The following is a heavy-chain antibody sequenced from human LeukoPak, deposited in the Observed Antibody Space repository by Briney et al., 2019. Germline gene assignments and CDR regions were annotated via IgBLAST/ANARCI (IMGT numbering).Heavy chain of an antibody. D-gene: IGHD2-21*02. Sequence: GGSLRLSCAASGFTFSSYWMHWVRQAPGKGLVWVSRINSDESDTSYADSVKGRFTISSDNAKNTLYLQMNSLRAEDTAVYYCARSCAGDCYAYDYWGQGTLVTVSS. J-gene: IGHJ4*02. CDR3: ARSCAGDCYAYDY. CDR1: GFTFSSYW. V-gene: IGHV3-74*01. CDR2: INSDESDT.